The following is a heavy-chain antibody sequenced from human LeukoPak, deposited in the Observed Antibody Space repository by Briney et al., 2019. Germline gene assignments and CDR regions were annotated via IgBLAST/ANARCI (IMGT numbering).Heavy chain of an antibody. D-gene: IGHD1-26*01. CDR3: ARDSETYDY. CDR2: ISNSGSSI. CDR1: GFTFSSYS. V-gene: IGHV3-48*04. J-gene: IGHJ4*02. Sequence: PGGSLRLSCAASGFTFSSYSMNWVRQAPGRGLGWLSKISNSGSSIYYADSVKGRFTISRDNAKNSLYLQMNSLRAEDTAVYYCARDSETYDYWGQGTLVTVSS.